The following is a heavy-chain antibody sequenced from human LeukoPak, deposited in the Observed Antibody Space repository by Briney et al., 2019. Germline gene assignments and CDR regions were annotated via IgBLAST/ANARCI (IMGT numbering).Heavy chain of an antibody. CDR2: IYSGGTT. J-gene: IGHJ4*02. Sequence: PGGSLRLSCAASGFTVSSNYMSWVRQAPGKGLEWVSVIYSGGTTYYADSVKGRFTISRDNPKNTLYLQMNNLRAEDTAVYYCARAPMTTVTTNDHWGQGTLVTVSA. CDR3: ARAPMTTVTTNDH. D-gene: IGHD4-17*01. CDR1: GFTVSSNY. V-gene: IGHV3-53*01.